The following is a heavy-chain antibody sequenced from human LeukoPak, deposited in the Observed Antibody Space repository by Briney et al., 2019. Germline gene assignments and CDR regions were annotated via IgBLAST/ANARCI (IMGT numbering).Heavy chain of an antibody. D-gene: IGHD6-13*01. CDR1: GDSISSSSSY. Sequence: TLSLTCAVSGDSISSSSSYWGWIRQPAGKGLEWIGRIYTSGSTNYNPSLKSRVTMSVDTSKNQFSLKLSSVTAADTAVYYCARVAADIFDYWGQGTLVTVSS. J-gene: IGHJ4*02. CDR2: IYTSGST. CDR3: ARVAADIFDY. V-gene: IGHV4-61*02.